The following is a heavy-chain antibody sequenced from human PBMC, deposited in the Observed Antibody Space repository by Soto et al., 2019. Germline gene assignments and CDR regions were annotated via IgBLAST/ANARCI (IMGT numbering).Heavy chain of an antibody. J-gene: IGHJ6*02. CDR2: MYYSGST. Sequence: SETLSLTCSFSGDSVTSHYLTWIRQSPEKGLEWIGYMYYSGSTYYNPSLKSRVTISVDTSKNQFSLKLSSVTVADTAVYYCARSDDFWSGYYNGDYYYGMDVWGQGTTVTVSS. V-gene: IGHV4-59*04. CDR1: GDSVTSHY. CDR3: ARSDDFWSGYYNGDYYYGMDV. D-gene: IGHD3-3*01.